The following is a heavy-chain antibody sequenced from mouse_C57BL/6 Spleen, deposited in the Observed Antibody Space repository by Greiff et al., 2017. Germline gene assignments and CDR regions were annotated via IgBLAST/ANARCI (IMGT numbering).Heavy chain of an antibody. CDR1: GYTFTSYW. D-gene: IGHD2-1*01. J-gene: IGHJ2*01. CDR3: GWYSYDFDY. V-gene: IGHV1-55*01. Sequence: QVQLQQSGAELVKPGASVKMSCTASGYTFTSYWITWVEQRPGQGLEWIGDIYPGSGSTNYNEKFKSKATLTVDTSSSTAYMQLSSLTSEVSAVYCCGWYSYDFDYWGQGTTLTVSS. CDR2: IYPGSGST.